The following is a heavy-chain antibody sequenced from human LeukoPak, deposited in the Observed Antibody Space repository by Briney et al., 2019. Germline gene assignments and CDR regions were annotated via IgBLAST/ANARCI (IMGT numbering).Heavy chain of an antibody. V-gene: IGHV1-69*13. J-gene: IGHJ5*02. D-gene: IGHD1-1*01. CDR2: IIPIFGTA. CDR1: GGTFTIYA. Sequence: SVRVSCKASGGTFTIYAISWGRQAPGQGREWMGGIIPIFGTANYAQKFQGRVTITADESTSTAYMELSSLRSEDTAVYYCARPNPPPRDWNDVGWFDPWGQGTLVTVSS. CDR3: ARPNPPPRDWNDVGWFDP.